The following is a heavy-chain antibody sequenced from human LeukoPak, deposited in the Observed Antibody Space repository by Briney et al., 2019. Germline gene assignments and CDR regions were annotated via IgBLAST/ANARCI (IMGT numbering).Heavy chain of an antibody. CDR1: GYTFTNYY. CDR2: INPSGDAT. V-gene: IGHV1-46*01. J-gene: IGHJ4*02. CDR3: ASPGADSSSWDY. Sequence: ASVKVSCKASGYTFTNYYMHWVRQAPGQGLEWMGIINPSGDATSYAQKFQGRVTMTRDESTSTAYMELSSLRSEDTAVYYCASPGADSSSWDYWGQGTLVTVSS. D-gene: IGHD6-13*01.